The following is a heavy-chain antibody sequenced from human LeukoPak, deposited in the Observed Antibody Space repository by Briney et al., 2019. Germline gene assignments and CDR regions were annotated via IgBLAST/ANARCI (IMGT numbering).Heavy chain of an antibody. Sequence: PGGSLRLSCAASGFTFSSYAMSWVRQAPGKGLDWVSAISGSGGSTYYADSVKGRFTISRDNSKNTLYLQMNSLRAEDTAVYYCAKVFKRSSRYFDYWGQGTLVTVSS. V-gene: IGHV3-23*01. D-gene: IGHD2-2*01. J-gene: IGHJ4*02. CDR1: GFTFSSYA. CDR3: AKVFKRSSRYFDY. CDR2: ISGSGGST.